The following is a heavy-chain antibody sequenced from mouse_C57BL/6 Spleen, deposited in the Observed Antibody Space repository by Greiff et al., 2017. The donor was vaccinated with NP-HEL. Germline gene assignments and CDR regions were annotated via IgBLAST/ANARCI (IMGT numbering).Heavy chain of an antibody. J-gene: IGHJ4*01. Sequence: VQLQQSGAELVKPGASVKISCKASGYAFSSYWMNWVKQRPGKGLEWIGQIYPGDGDTNYNGKFKGKATLTADESSSTAYMQLSSLTSEDSAVYFCATTVVATDYAMDYWGQGTSVTVSS. CDR3: ATTVVATDYAMDY. CDR1: GYAFSSYW. D-gene: IGHD1-1*01. V-gene: IGHV1-80*01. CDR2: IYPGDGDT.